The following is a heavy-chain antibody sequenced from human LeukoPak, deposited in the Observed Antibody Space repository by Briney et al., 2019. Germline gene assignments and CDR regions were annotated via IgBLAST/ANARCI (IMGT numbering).Heavy chain of an antibody. CDR1: GFTFSSYG. CDR2: ISYDGSNK. D-gene: IGHD3-22*01. J-gene: IGHJ4*02. V-gene: IGHV3-30*18. Sequence: GGSLRLSCAASGFTFSSYGMHWVRQAPGKGLEWVAVISYDGSNKYYADSVKGRFTISRDNSKSTLYLQMNSLRAEDTAVYYCAKSRAPDYYDSSGYHVGFDYWGQGTLVTVSS. CDR3: AKSRAPDYYDSSGYHVGFDY.